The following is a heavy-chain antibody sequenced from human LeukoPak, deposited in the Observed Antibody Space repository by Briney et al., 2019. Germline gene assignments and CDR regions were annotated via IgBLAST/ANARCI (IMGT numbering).Heavy chain of an antibody. CDR1: GFTFSSYS. D-gene: IGHD6-25*01. CDR3: ARRSAAKDAFDI. V-gene: IGHV3-21*01. J-gene: IGHJ3*02. Sequence: SGGSLRLSCAASGFTFSSYSMNWVRQAPGKGLEWVSSISSSSSYIYYADSVKGRFTISRDNAKNTLYLQMNSLRAEDTAVYYCARRSAAKDAFDIWGQGTMVTVS. CDR2: ISSSSSYI.